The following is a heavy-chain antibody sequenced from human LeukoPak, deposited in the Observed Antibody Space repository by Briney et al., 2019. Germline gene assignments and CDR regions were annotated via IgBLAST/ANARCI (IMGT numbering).Heavy chain of an antibody. D-gene: IGHD1/OR15-1a*01. J-gene: IGHJ4*02. CDR3: VRDANNRDGHGFYSFDD. V-gene: IGHV1-2*02. Sequence: GASVKVSCTASGYAFTNFYIHWVRQAPGEGLEWMGWINYDSGGTNHAQKFQDRVTMTRDMSISTVYMEVRGLTSDDTAMYFCVRDANNRDGHGFYSFDDWGQGTLVAVSS. CDR1: GYAFTNFY. CDR2: INYDSGGT.